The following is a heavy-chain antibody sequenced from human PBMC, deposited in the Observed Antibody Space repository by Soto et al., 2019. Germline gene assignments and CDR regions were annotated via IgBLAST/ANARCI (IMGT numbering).Heavy chain of an antibody. D-gene: IGHD5-18*01. CDR3: ARWGRSTAMASYYYGMGI. CDR1: GVSISVYV. Sequence: VNVSRKTSGVSISVYVSSRRRPATRQELEWMGGIILIFGTANYAQKFQGRVTITADESTSTAYMELSSLRSEDTAVYYCARWGRSTAMASYYYGMGIWGQGTT. CDR2: IILIFGTA. J-gene: IGHJ6*02. V-gene: IGHV1-69*13.